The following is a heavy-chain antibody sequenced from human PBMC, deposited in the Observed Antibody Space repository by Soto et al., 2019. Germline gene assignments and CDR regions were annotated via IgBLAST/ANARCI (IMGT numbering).Heavy chain of an antibody. V-gene: IGHV1-18*04. Sequence: ASVKVSCKSSGYTFTDFYIHWVRQAPGQGLEWMGWISAYNGNTNYAQKLQGRVTMTTDTSTSTAYMELRSLRSDDTAVYYCARVGWTTYCAGECYGDRSYYNGMDLWGQRTTGTV. CDR1: GYTFTDFY. J-gene: IGHJ6*02. CDR2: ISAYNGNT. D-gene: IGHD2-21*01. CDR3: ARVGWTTYCAGECYGDRSYYNGMDL.